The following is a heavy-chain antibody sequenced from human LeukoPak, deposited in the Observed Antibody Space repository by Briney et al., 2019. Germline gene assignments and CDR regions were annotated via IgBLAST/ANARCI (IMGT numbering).Heavy chain of an antibody. CDR2: IYTSGST. J-gene: IGHJ5*02. Sequence: SETLSLTCTVSGGSISSYYWSWIRQPPGKGLEWIGYIYTSGSTNYNPSLKSRVAISVDTSKNQFSLKLSSVTAADTAVYYCARGGGPPITMFRGAPGYWFDPWGQGTLVTVSS. D-gene: IGHD3-10*01. CDR3: ARGGGPPITMFRGAPGYWFDP. CDR1: GGSISSYY. V-gene: IGHV4-4*09.